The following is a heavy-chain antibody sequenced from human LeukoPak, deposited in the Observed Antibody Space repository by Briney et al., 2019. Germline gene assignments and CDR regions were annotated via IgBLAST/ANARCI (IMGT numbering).Heavy chain of an antibody. J-gene: IGHJ4*02. CDR1: GFTFSNAW. CDR2: IKSKTDGGTT. V-gene: IGHV3-15*01. Sequence: GGSLRLSCAASGFTFSNAWMSWVRQAPGKGLEWVCRIKSKTDGGTTDYAAPVKGRFTISRDDSKNTRYLQMNSLKTEDTAVYYCTTDPERGYYDSSGYYLFDYWGQGTLVTVSS. CDR3: TTDPERGYYDSSGYYLFDY. D-gene: IGHD3-22*01.